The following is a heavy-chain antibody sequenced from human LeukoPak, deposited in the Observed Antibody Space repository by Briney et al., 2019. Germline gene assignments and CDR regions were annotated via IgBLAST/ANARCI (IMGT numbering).Heavy chain of an antibody. CDR2: INHSGKT. CDR1: GALFSNYY. Sequence: SQTLSLTCVVDGALFSNYYWNWIRQLPGKGLEWIGEINHSGKTNYKQSLKSRVTMSVDTSKNQFSLKLTSLTAADTAVYYCARGGNKLGRFWSGPADAFDMWGHGTMVIVSS. D-gene: IGHD3-3*01. CDR3: ARGGNKLGRFWSGPADAFDM. V-gene: IGHV4-34*01. J-gene: IGHJ3*02.